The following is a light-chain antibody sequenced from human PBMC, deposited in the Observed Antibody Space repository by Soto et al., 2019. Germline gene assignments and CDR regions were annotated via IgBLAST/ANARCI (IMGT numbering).Light chain of an antibody. CDR1: QSVSSI. Sequence: DIVLTQSPGTLSLSPGERATLSCRASQSVSSIFFAWYQQKPGQAPRLLIYGASSRATGIPARFSGSGSGTEFTLTISSLQSEDFAVYYCQQYNNWPRTFGQGTKVDIK. CDR3: QQYNNWPRT. J-gene: IGKJ1*01. CDR2: GAS. V-gene: IGKV3-15*01.